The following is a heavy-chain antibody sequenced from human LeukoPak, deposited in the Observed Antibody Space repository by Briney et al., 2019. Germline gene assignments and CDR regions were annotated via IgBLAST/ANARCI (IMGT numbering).Heavy chain of an antibody. CDR3: ATFDSYGFDY. CDR2: IYYSGST. CDR1: GGSISSYY. J-gene: IGHJ4*02. V-gene: IGHV4-59*01. D-gene: IGHD5-18*01. Sequence: SETLSLTCTVSGGSISSYYWSWIRQPPGKGLEWIGYIYYSGSTNYNPSLKSRVTISVDTPKNQFSLKLSSVPAADTAVYYCATFDSYGFDYWGQGTLVTVSS.